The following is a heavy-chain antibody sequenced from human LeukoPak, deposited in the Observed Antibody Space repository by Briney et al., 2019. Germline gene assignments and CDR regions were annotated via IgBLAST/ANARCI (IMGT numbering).Heavy chain of an antibody. CDR3: ASPKGGHYYDSSGRLDY. CDR2: INPSGGST. Sequence: ASVKVSCKASGYTFTSYYMHWVRQAPGQGLEWMGIINPSGGSTSYAQKFQGRVTMTRDMSTSTVYMELSSLRSEDTAVYYCASPKGGHYYDSSGRLDYWGQGTLVTVSS. V-gene: IGHV1-46*01. D-gene: IGHD3-22*01. CDR1: GYTFTSYY. J-gene: IGHJ4*02.